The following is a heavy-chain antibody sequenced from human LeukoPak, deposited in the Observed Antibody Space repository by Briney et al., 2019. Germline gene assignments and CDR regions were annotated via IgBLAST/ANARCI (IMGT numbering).Heavy chain of an antibody. D-gene: IGHD6-19*01. V-gene: IGHV4-34*01. J-gene: IGHJ4*02. CDR1: GGSFSGYY. CDR3: ARGHGVKYSSGWYNY. CDR2: INHSGST. Sequence: SETLSLTCAVYGGSFSGYYWSWIRQPPGKGLEWIGEINHSGSTNYNPSLKSRVTISVDTSKNQFSLKLSSVTAADTAVYYCARGHGVKYSSGWYNYWGQGTLVTVSS.